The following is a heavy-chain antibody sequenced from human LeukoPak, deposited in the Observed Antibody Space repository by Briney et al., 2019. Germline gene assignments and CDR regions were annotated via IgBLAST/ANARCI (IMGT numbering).Heavy chain of an antibody. CDR1: GYTFTSYG. Sequence: ASVKVSCKASGYTFTSYGISWVRQAPGQGLEWMGWISAYNGNTNYAQKLQGRVTMTTDTSTSTAYMELRSLRSDDTAVYYCARDDGAVAGPSPYYYYYGMDVWGQGTTVTVSS. CDR3: ARDDGAVAGPSPYYYYYGMDV. V-gene: IGHV1-18*01. D-gene: IGHD6-19*01. J-gene: IGHJ6*02. CDR2: ISAYNGNT.